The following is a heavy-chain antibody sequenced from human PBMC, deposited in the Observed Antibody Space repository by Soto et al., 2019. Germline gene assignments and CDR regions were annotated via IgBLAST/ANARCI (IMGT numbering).Heavy chain of an antibody. Sequence: QMQLVQSGPEVKKPGTSVKVSCKASGFTFTSSAVQWVRQARGQRLEWIGWIVVGSGNTNYAQKFQERVNITRDMYTSTADMDLSSLRSEDTAVYYCAADRGLHLGYCSGVSCFKHYYGMDVWGQGTTVTVSS. D-gene: IGHD2-15*01. J-gene: IGHJ6*02. CDR1: GFTFTSSA. CDR2: IVVGSGNT. V-gene: IGHV1-58*01. CDR3: AADRGLHLGYCSGVSCFKHYYGMDV.